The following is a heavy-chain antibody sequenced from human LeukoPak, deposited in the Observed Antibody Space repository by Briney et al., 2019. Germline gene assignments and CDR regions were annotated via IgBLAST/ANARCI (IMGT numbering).Heavy chain of an antibody. Sequence: SVNVSCKASGGTFSSYAISWVRQAPGQGLEWMGGIIPIFGTANYAQKFQGRVTITADESTSTAYMELSSLRSEDTAVYYCARELRYSSSWYYFDYWGQGTLVTVSS. J-gene: IGHJ4*02. CDR1: GGTFSSYA. V-gene: IGHV1-69*13. CDR3: ARELRYSSSWYYFDY. D-gene: IGHD6-13*01. CDR2: IIPIFGTA.